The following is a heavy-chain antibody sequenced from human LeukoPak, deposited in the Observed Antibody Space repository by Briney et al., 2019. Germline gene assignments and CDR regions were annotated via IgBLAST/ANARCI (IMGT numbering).Heavy chain of an antibody. V-gene: IGHV4-34*01. J-gene: IGHJ5*02. CDR2: MNHSGST. D-gene: IGHD3-10*01. CDR3: ARQVISMVRGVIIRGQNWFDP. Sequence: PSETLSLTCAVYGGSFSSYYWCWICHRPAKGLGLNGVMNHSGSTNYNSTLTIRVTISVDTSKNQCSLKLSSATAAETAVHYCARQVISMVRGVIIRGQNWFDPWGQGTLVTVSS. CDR1: GGSFSSYY.